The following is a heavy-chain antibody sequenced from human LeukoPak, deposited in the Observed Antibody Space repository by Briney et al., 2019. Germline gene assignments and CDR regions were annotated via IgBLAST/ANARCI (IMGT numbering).Heavy chain of an antibody. Sequence: GGSLRLSCAASGFTFSSYSMNWVRQAPGKGLEWVSSTSSSSSYIYYADSVKGRFTISRDNAKNSLYLQMNSLRAEDTAVYYCARPLVYYDSSGYYPLDYWGQGTLVTVSS. J-gene: IGHJ4*02. V-gene: IGHV3-21*01. CDR2: TSSSSSYI. D-gene: IGHD3-22*01. CDR3: ARPLVYYDSSGYYPLDY. CDR1: GFTFSSYS.